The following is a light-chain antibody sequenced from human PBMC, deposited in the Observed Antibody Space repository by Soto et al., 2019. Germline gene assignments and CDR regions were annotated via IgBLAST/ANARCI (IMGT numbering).Light chain of an antibody. V-gene: IGKV3D-15*01. J-gene: IGKJ1*01. CDR2: GAS. Sequence: EIVLTQSPGTLSLSPGERATLSCRASQSVSSSYLAWYPQKLGQAPRLLIYGASTRDTGIPARFSGSGAGPDCTRPISSLQSEDVEVDYCQQYNNWTRTFGQGTKV. CDR3: QQYNNWTRT. CDR1: QSVSSSY.